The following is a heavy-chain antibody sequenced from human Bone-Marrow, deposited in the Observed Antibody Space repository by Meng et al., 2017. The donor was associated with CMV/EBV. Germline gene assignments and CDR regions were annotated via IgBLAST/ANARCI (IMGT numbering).Heavy chain of an antibody. CDR3: ARDTTEYCSSTSCPRGYYYYGMDV. CDR2: INTDGSGT. D-gene: IGHD2-2*01. CDR1: GFTFSSYW. J-gene: IGHJ6*02. V-gene: IGHV3-74*01. Sequence: SCAASGFTFSSYWMHWVRQAPGKGLVWVSRINTDGSGTTYADSVKGRFTISRDNAKDTLYLQMNSLRAEDTAVYYCARDTTEYCSSTSCPRGYYYYGMDVWGQGTTVTVSS.